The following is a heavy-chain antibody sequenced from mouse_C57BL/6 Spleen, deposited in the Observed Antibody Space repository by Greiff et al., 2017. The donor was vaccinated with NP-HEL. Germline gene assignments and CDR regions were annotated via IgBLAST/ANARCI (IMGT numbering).Heavy chain of an antibody. Sequence: VQLQQSGAELVRPGASVTLSCKASGYTFTDYEMHWVKQTPVHGLEWIGAIDPETGGTAYNQKFKGKAILTADKSSSTAYMELRSLTSEDSAVYYCTRRGEYYYGSSYWYFDVWGTGTTVTVSS. CDR2: IDPETGGT. CDR3: TRRGEYYYGSSYWYFDV. J-gene: IGHJ1*03. D-gene: IGHD1-1*01. CDR1: GYTFTDYE. V-gene: IGHV1-15*01.